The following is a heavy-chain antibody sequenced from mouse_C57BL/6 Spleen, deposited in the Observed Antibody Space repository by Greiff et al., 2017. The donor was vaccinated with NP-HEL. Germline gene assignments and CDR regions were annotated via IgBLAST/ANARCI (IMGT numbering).Heavy chain of an antibody. CDR2: IYPGDGDT. Sequence: QVQLQQSGAELVKPGASVKISCKASGYAFSSYWMNWVKQRPGKGLEWIGQIYPGDGDTNYNGKFKGKATLTADKSSSTAYMQLSSLTSEDSAVYFCARSAGNYDYFDYWGQGTTLTVSS. CDR3: ARSAGNYDYFDY. D-gene: IGHD2-1*01. CDR1: GYAFSSYW. J-gene: IGHJ2*01. V-gene: IGHV1-80*01.